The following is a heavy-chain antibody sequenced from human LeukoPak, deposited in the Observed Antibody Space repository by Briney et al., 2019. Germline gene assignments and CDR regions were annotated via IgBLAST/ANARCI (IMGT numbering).Heavy chain of an antibody. D-gene: IGHD4-17*01. V-gene: IGHV4-4*02. CDR1: GGSISSSNW. Sequence: SETLSLTCAVSGGSISSSNWWSWVRLPPGKGLEWIGEIYHSRSTNYNPSLKSRVTISVDKSKNQFSLKLSSVTAADTAVYYCARADDYGDSHFDYWGQGTLVTVSS. J-gene: IGHJ4*02. CDR3: ARADDYGDSHFDY. CDR2: IYHSRST.